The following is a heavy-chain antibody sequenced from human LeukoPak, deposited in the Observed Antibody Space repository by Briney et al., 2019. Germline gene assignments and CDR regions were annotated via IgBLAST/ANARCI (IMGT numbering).Heavy chain of an antibody. Sequence: GGSLRLSCAVSGFTFSIYGMHSVRQAPGKGVVWGSRISSDGSSTTYADSVKGRFTISRDNAKNTLYLQMKSVRSEDTAVYYCARGYSGSYRVDYWGQGTLVTVSS. V-gene: IGHV3-74*01. CDR2: ISSDGSST. CDR3: ARGYSGSYRVDY. CDR1: GFTFSIYG. D-gene: IGHD1-26*01. J-gene: IGHJ4*02.